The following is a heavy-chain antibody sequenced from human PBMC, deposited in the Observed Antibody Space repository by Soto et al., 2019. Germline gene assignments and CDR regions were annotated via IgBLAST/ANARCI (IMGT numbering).Heavy chain of an antibody. V-gene: IGHV3-11*01. Sequence: QVQLVESGGGLVKPGGSLRLSCAASGFSFSDYYMSWIRQAPGKGLEWVSYTSSSGSTTYYADSVKGRFTVSRDNAKDSLWLQVNSLRADDTAVYYCARNGYCSRDASSYGVDVWGQGTTVTVSS. CDR2: TSSSGSTT. CDR3: ARNGYCSRDASSYGVDV. J-gene: IGHJ6*02. CDR1: GFSFSDYY. D-gene: IGHD2-15*01.